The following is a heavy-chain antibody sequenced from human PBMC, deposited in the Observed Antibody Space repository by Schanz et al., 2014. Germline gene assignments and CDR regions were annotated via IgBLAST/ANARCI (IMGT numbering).Heavy chain of an antibody. CDR1: GFTFSDYG. J-gene: IGHJ4*02. CDR3: ARDGDFDY. Sequence: EVQVVESGGGLVQPGGSLRLSCAASGFTFSDYGMSWVRQAPGKGLEWVSGLTEGGGGTYYTDAVKGRFTISRDNSKNTLFLQMSSLRAEDTAVYYCARDGDFDYWGQGTLVTVSS. V-gene: IGHV3-23*04. CDR2: LTEGGGGT.